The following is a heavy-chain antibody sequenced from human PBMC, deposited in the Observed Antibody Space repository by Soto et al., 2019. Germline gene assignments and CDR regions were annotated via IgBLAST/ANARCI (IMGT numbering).Heavy chain of an antibody. D-gene: IGHD3-10*01. Sequence: PSETLSLTCAVYGGSFSGYYWSWIRQPPGKGLEWIGEINHSGSTNYNPSLKSRVTISVDTSKNQFSLKLSSVTAADTAVYYCARGKVRGVIIRADYYGMDVWGQGNPGHRLL. CDR1: GGSFSGYY. CDR2: INHSGST. J-gene: IGHJ6*02. V-gene: IGHV4-34*01. CDR3: ARGKVRGVIIRADYYGMDV.